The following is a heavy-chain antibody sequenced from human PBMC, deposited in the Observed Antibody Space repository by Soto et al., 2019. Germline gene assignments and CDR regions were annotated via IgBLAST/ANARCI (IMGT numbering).Heavy chain of an antibody. CDR3: GGRPIFGFAHGPFDY. D-gene: IGHD3-3*01. J-gene: IGHJ4*02. Sequence: QLQLQESGPGLVKPSETLSLTCTVSGGSISSGSYYWAWIRQSPGKGLEGIGTISYRGTTYYHPSPKRRVTASVDMSKKQFSLRLNSVTAADTAVYYCGGRPIFGFAHGPFDYWGRGTLVTVSS. CDR2: ISYRGTT. CDR1: GGSISSGSYY. V-gene: IGHV4-39*01.